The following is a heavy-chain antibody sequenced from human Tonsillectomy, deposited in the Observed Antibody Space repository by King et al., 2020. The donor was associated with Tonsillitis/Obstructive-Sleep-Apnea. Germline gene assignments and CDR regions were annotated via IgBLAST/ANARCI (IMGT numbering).Heavy chain of an antibody. J-gene: IGHJ3*02. CDR2: IDHSGST. V-gene: IGHV4-34*01. CDR3: AREITTDAFDI. D-gene: IGHD3-3*01. Sequence: VQLQQWGAGLLKPSETLSLTCALYGGSFSGYYWSWIRQPPGKGLEWIGEIDHSGSTNYNPSLKSRVTISADTSKTQFSLKLSSVTAADTAVYYCAREITTDAFDIWGQGTMVTVSS. CDR1: GGSFSGYY.